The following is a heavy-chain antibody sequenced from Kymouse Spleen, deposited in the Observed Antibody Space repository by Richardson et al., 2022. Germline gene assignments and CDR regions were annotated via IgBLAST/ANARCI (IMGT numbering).Heavy chain of an antibody. Sequence: EVQLVESGGGLVQPGGSLRLSCAASGFTFSSYDMHWVRQATGKGLEWVSAIGTAGDTYYPGSVKGRFTISRENAKNSLYLQMNSLRAGDTAVYYCARDLGKYYGSGAGDYYGMDVWGQGTTVTVSS. V-gene: IGHV3-13*01. D-gene: IGHD3-10*01. CDR1: GFTFSSYD. CDR2: IGTAGDT. J-gene: IGHJ6*02. CDR3: ARDLGKYYGSGAGDYYGMDV.